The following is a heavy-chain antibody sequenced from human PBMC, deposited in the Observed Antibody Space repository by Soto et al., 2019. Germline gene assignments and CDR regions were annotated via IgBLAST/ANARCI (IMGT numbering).Heavy chain of an antibody. Sequence: EVQLVESGGGLVQPGGSLRLSCSASGFTFSCCAMHWVRQAPGKGLEYVSAISSKGDTTYYADSVKGRFTISRDNSKDTVYLQMTSLRPEDTAVYYCLKILRFLEDGGYYYGIDVWGQGTTVTVSS. CDR2: ISSKGDTT. CDR1: GFTFSCCA. J-gene: IGHJ6*02. V-gene: IGHV3-64D*06. CDR3: LKILRFLEDGGYYYGIDV. D-gene: IGHD3-3*01.